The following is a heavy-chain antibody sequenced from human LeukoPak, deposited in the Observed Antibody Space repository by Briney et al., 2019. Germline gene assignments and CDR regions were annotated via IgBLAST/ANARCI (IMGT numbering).Heavy chain of an antibody. V-gene: IGHV3-15*01. D-gene: IGHD6-6*01. J-gene: IGHJ4*02. CDR2: IQSKADGGAT. Sequence: ESVARIQSKADGGATDYAAPVRGRFTISRDDSKNKLYLQMNSLKTEDTAVYYCTSSIGDYWGQGTQVTVSS. CDR3: TSSIGDY.